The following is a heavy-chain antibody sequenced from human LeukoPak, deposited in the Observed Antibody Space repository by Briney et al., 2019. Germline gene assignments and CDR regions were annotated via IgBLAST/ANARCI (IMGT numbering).Heavy chain of an antibody. D-gene: IGHD3-3*01. CDR3: AKDRWSGFSAFEY. CDR1: GFSFSSYT. V-gene: IGHV3-23*01. Sequence: GGSLRLSCAASGFSFSSYTMSWVRQAPGEGLEWVSTVTAGGDGTYYTDSVKGRFTISRDNSKSTLYLQMNSLRAEDTAVYYCAKDRWSGFSAFEYWGRGTLVTASS. CDR2: VTAGGDGT. J-gene: IGHJ4*02.